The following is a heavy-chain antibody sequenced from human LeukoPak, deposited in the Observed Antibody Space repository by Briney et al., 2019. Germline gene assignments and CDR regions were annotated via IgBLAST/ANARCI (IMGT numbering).Heavy chain of an antibody. CDR1: GDSISSYY. CDR3: ARGGGTLDY. Sequence: SETLSLTCTVSGDSISSYYWSWIRQPPGKGLEWIGYIYDSGKTNHNASLISRVTISVDTSKNQFSLKLTSVTPADTAVYYCARGGGTLDYWGQGTLVTVSS. V-gene: IGHV4-59*01. CDR2: IYDSGKT. J-gene: IGHJ4*02. D-gene: IGHD3-16*01.